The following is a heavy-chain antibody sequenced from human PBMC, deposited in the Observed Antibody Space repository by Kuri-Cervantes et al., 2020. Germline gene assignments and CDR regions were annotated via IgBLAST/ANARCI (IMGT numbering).Heavy chain of an antibody. J-gene: IGHJ3*02. CDR2: ISSSGSTI. Sequence: GESLKISCVASGFTFSSYEMNWVRQAPGKGLEWVSYISSSGSTIYYADSVKGRFTISRDNSKNTLYLQMNSLRAEDTAVYYCARGYFDWLSLGDAFDIWGQGTMVTVSS. CDR1: GFTFSSYE. V-gene: IGHV3-48*03. CDR3: ARGYFDWLSLGDAFDI. D-gene: IGHD3-9*01.